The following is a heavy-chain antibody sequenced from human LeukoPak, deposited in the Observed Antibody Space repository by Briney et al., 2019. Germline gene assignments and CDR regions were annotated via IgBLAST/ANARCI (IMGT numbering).Heavy chain of an antibody. D-gene: IGHD6-13*01. CDR1: RFTFSTFW. CDR3: ARAAIAAARIYYYMDV. CDR2: ISTSSSYI. Sequence: GGSLRLSCAASRFTFSTFWMSWVRQAPGKGLEWVSFISTSSSYIHNADSVKGRFTISRDNAENSLYLQMNSLRAEDTAVYYCARAAIAAARIYYYMDVWGKGTTVTVSS. V-gene: IGHV3-21*01. J-gene: IGHJ6*03.